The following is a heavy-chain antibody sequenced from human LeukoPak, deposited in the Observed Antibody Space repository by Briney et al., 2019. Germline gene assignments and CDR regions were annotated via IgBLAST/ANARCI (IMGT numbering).Heavy chain of an antibody. Sequence: GGSLRLSCAASGFTFSSYGMHWVRQAPGKGLEWVAVISYDGSNKYYADSVKGRFTISRDNSKNTLYLQMNSLRAEDTAVYYCARKTPGYSYGLSIDYWGQGTLVTVSS. CDR3: ARKTPGYSYGLSIDY. D-gene: IGHD5-18*01. J-gene: IGHJ4*02. CDR1: GFTFSSYG. V-gene: IGHV3-30*03. CDR2: ISYDGSNK.